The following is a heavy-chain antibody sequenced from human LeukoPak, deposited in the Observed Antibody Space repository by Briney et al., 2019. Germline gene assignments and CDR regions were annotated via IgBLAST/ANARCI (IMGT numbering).Heavy chain of an antibody. V-gene: IGHV1-24*01. J-gene: IGHJ4*02. CDR2: FDPEDGET. D-gene: IGHD4-17*01. CDR1: GYTLTELS. Sequence: ASVKVSCKVSGYTLTELSVHWVRQAPGKGLEWMGGFDPEDGETIYAQKFQGRVTMTEDTSTDTAYMELSSLRSEDTAVYYCATGSPHDYGDYAPSYYFDYWGQGALVTVSS. CDR3: ATGSPHDYGDYAPSYYFDY.